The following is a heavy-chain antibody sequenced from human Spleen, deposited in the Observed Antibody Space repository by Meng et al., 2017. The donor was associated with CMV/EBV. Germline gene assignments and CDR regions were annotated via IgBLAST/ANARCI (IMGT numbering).Heavy chain of an antibody. CDR3: AVPIAVAGTHDY. CDR2: ISGNDGTT. CDR1: GFTFRAYV. J-gene: IGHJ4*02. Sequence: CAASGFTFRAYVMSWVRQAPGRGLEWISTISGNDGTTDYADSVKGRFTISRDNSKNTLFLQMNSLRVEDTAVYYCAVPIAVAGTHDYWGQGAPVTVSS. D-gene: IGHD6-19*01. V-gene: IGHV3-23*01.